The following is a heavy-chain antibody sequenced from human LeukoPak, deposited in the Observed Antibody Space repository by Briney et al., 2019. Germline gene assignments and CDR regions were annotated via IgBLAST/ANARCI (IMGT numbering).Heavy chain of an antibody. V-gene: IGHV3-7*01. J-gene: IGHJ6*04. D-gene: IGHD3-10*01. CDR1: GFTFSGYW. Sequence: GGALTLSCAASGFTFSGYWMSWLRQAPGKGLEWVANIKQDGGEKYYVDSVKGRFTISRDNAKNSLYLQMNSLRAEDTAVYYCARDRGFGQADVWGKGTTVTVSS. CDR2: IKQDGGEK. CDR3: ARDRGFGQADV.